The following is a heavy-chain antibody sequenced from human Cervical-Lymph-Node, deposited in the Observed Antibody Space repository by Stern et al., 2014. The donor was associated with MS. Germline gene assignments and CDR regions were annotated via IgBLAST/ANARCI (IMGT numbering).Heavy chain of an antibody. J-gene: IGHJ5*01. CDR3: ARKGAIVPAAIENWFDS. CDR2: IYHSGST. V-gene: IGHV4-31*03. CDR1: GGSISSGGYF. Sequence: QLQLQESGPGLVKPSQTLSLTCTVSGGSISSGGYFWSWIRQHPGKGLEWIGVIYHSGSTYYSPSLKSRVTISVDTSKNQFSLNLNSVTAADTAVYYCARKGAIVPAAIENWFDSWGQGILVTVSS. D-gene: IGHD2-2*01.